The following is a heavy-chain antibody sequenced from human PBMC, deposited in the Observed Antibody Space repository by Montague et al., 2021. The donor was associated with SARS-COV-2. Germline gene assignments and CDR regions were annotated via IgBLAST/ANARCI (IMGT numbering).Heavy chain of an antibody. CDR3: AHLIRYYDIFTGIPFDD. Sequence: PALVKPTQTLTLTCTSSGFSLSTPNVGVAWTRQPPGKALEWLAVIYSNGDKRYSPSLQRRLTITKDTSRNQVVLSLTNVDPLDTATYYCAHLIRYYDIFTGIPFDDWGQGTQVTVSS. J-gene: IGHJ4*02. D-gene: IGHD3-9*01. V-gene: IGHV2-5*01. CDR1: GFSLSTPNVG. CDR2: IYSNGDK.